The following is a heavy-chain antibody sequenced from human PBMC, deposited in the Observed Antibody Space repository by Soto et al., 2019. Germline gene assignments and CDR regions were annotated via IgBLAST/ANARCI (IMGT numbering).Heavy chain of an antibody. J-gene: IGHJ4*02. CDR1: GFTFNNYA. CDR2: ISGSAGNT. V-gene: IGHV3-23*01. CDR3: AKAGGAAGTVDYFDY. Sequence: DVQLLESGGGLVQPGGSLRLSCAASGFTFNNYAINWVRQSPGKGLEWVSVISGSAGNTYYADSVKGRFTITRDNSKNTLYLQMSSLRVEDTAVYHCAKAGGAAGTVDYFDYWGQGTLVTVSS. D-gene: IGHD6-13*01.